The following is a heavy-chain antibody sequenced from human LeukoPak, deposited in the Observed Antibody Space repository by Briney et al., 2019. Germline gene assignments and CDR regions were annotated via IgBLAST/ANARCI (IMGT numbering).Heavy chain of an antibody. CDR1: GYTFTNYW. J-gene: IGHJ4*02. D-gene: IGHD3-22*01. Sequence: GESLKISCKGSGYTFTNYWIGWVRQTPGKGLEWMGIIYPRDSDTRYSPSFQGQVTMSADKSISTAYLQWSSLKASDTAMYYCARRDNDRSGYYLFDYWGQGTLVTVSS. CDR2: IYPRDSDT. V-gene: IGHV5-51*01. CDR3: ARRDNDRSGYYLFDY.